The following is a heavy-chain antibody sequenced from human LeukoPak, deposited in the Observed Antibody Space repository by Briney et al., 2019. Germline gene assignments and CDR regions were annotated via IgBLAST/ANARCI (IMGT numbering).Heavy chain of an antibody. Sequence: SETLSLTCIVSGDSISTYSWSWVRQPAGKGLEWIGRLYTTGSTDYNPSLKSRVTMSVDTSKSQFSLKLSSVTAADTAVYYCARGGYSSSWPWDYWGQGTLVTVSS. V-gene: IGHV4-4*07. D-gene: IGHD6-13*01. J-gene: IGHJ4*02. CDR3: ARGGYSSSWPWDY. CDR1: GDSISTYS. CDR2: LYTTGST.